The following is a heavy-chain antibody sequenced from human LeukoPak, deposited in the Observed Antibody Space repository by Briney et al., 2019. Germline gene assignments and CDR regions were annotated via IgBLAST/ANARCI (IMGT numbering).Heavy chain of an antibody. CDR1: GYTFSGFY. D-gene: IGHD4/OR15-4a*01. J-gene: IGHJ4*02. CDR2: INPDTGGT. Sequence: ASVKVSCKASGYTFSGFYIHWVRQAPGQGLEWMGWINPDTGGTYYAQKFQGRVTMARDTSISTASMELNRLLSDDTAVYYCAREAQDYDAFDYWGKGTLVTVSS. CDR3: AREAQDYDAFDY. V-gene: IGHV1-2*02.